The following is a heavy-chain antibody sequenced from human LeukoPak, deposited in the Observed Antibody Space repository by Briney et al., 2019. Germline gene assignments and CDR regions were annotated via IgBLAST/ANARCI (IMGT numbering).Heavy chain of an antibody. V-gene: IGHV1-46*01. CDR2: INPSGGST. J-gene: IGHJ5*02. CDR1: GYTFTSYY. D-gene: IGHD2-8*01. Sequence: ASVKVSCKASGYTFTSYYMHWVRQAPGQGLEWMGIINPSGGSTSYAQKFQGRVTMTTDTSTSTAYMELRSLRSDDTAVYYCARDRCTNGVCYNRWFDPWGQGTLVTVSS. CDR3: ARDRCTNGVCYNRWFDP.